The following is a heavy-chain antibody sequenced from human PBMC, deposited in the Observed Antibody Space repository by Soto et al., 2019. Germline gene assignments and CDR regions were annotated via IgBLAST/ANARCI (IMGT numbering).Heavy chain of an antibody. CDR2: IYPGDSDT. J-gene: IGHJ5*02. CDR1: GYSFTSYW. Sequence: PGESLKISCKGSGYSFTSYWIGWVRQMPGKGLEWMGIIYPGDSDTRYSPSFQGQVTISADKSISTAYLQWSSLKASDTAMYYCARYGVVVPAAMEESWFDPWGQGTRVTVSS. V-gene: IGHV5-51*01. CDR3: ARYGVVVPAAMEESWFDP. D-gene: IGHD2-2*01.